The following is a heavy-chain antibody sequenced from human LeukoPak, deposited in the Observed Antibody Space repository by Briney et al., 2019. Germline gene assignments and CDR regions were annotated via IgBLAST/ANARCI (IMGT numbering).Heavy chain of an antibody. CDR2: MYQDGSEK. J-gene: IGHJ4*02. CDR3: ARGRYCRSGVSCHVDGYFDR. CDR1: GFIFSHYW. V-gene: IGHV3-7*01. D-gene: IGHD2-15*01. Sequence: GGSLRLSCVGSGFIFSHYWVTWVRQAPGKGLEWVANMYQDGSEKYYVDSVKGRFTISRDDAKNSLYLQMNSLRAEDTGIYYCARGRYCRSGVSCHVDGYFDRWGQGTLVTVSS.